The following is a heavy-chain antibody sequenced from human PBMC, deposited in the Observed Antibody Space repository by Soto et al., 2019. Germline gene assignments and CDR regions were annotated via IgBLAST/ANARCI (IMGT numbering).Heavy chain of an antibody. CDR1: GFAFSDPY. D-gene: IGHD4-17*01. J-gene: IGHJ4*02. CDR2: ISSSGSTI. CDR3: ARGGASVTTPFDY. Sequence: PGGSLRLSCPASGFAFSDPYMSWIRQAPGKGLEWISYISSSGSTIYYADSVKGRFTISRDNAKKSLYLQMDSLTADDTAVYYCARGGASVTTPFDYWGQGTQVTVSS. V-gene: IGHV3-11*01.